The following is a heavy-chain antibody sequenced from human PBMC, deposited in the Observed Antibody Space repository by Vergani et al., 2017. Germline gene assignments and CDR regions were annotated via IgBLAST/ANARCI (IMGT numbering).Heavy chain of an antibody. D-gene: IGHD1-26*01. CDR2: INPSGGST. Sequence: QVPLVQSGAEVKKPGASVKVSCKASGYPFTSYYMHWVRQAPGQGLEWMGIINPSGGSTSYAQKFQGRVTMTRDTSTITVYMELSSLRSEDTAVYYCARVEVGATGAFDIWGQGTMVTVSS. CDR1: GYPFTSYY. CDR3: ARVEVGATGAFDI. J-gene: IGHJ3*02. V-gene: IGHV1-46*01.